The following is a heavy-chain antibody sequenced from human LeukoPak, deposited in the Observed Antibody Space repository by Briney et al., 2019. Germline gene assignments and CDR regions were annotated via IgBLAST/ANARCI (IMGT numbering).Heavy chain of an antibody. CDR3: ARDPSDSGGYYFLDY. D-gene: IGHD3-22*01. V-gene: IGHV3-48*04. Sequence: GGSLRLSCAASGFTFSSYSINWVRQAPGKGLEWVSYISRSGTTIYYADSVKGRFTISRDNAKNSLHLRLDSLRAEDTAVYYCARDPSDSGGYYFLDYWGQGSLVTVSS. J-gene: IGHJ4*02. CDR2: ISRSGTTI. CDR1: GFTFSSYS.